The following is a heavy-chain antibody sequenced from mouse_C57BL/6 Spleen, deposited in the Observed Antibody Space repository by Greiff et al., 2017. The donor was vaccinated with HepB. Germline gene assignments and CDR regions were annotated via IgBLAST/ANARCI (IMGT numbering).Heavy chain of an antibody. Sequence: VQLQQSGPELVKPGASVKISCKASGYAFSSSWMNWVKQSPGKGLEWIGRIYPGDGDTNYNGKFKGKATLTADKSSSTAYMQLSSLTSEDSAVYFCARDDYEFAYWGQGTLVTVSA. CDR3: ARDDYEFAY. D-gene: IGHD2-4*01. V-gene: IGHV1-82*01. CDR1: GYAFSSSW. J-gene: IGHJ3*01. CDR2: IYPGDGDT.